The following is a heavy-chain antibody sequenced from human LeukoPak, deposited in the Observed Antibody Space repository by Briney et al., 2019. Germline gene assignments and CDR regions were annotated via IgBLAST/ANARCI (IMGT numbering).Heavy chain of an antibody. J-gene: IGHJ4*02. Sequence: GRSLRLSCAASGFTFSSYAMSWVRQAPGKGLEWVSAISGSGGSTYYADSVKGRFTISRDNSKNTLYLQMNSLRAEDTAVYYCAKDSYFWSGFDYWGQGTLVTVSS. V-gene: IGHV3-23*01. CDR1: GFTFSSYA. D-gene: IGHD3-3*01. CDR3: AKDSYFWSGFDY. CDR2: ISGSGGST.